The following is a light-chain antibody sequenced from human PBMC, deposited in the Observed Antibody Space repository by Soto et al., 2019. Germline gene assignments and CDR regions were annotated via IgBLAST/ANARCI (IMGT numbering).Light chain of an antibody. CDR1: SSDVGVYDY. CDR3: SSYTTSTTGV. Sequence: QSALTQPASVSGSPGQSITISCTGTSSDVGVYDYVSWYLQHPGKAPKLIISEVTNRPSGVSERFSGSKSGNTASLTISGLQSDDEGDYYCSSYTTSTTGVFGGGTQLTVL. V-gene: IGLV2-14*01. CDR2: EVT. J-gene: IGLJ3*02.